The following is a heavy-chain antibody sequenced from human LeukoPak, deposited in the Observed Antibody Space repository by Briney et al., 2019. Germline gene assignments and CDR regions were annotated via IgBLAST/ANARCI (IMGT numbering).Heavy chain of an antibody. Sequence: ASVKVSCKASGYTFTSYDINWVRQATGQGLEWMGWMNPNSGNTGYAQKFQGRVTMTRNTSISTAYMELSSLRSEDTAVYYCARGFDQMRGGPLNPFDPWGQGTLVTVSS. D-gene: IGHD2-15*01. CDR1: GYTFTSYD. CDR3: ARGFDQMRGGPLNPFDP. J-gene: IGHJ5*02. V-gene: IGHV1-8*01. CDR2: MNPNSGNT.